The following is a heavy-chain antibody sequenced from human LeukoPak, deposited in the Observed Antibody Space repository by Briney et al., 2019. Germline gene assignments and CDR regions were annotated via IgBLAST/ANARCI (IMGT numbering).Heavy chain of an antibody. CDR2: SNTNTGNP. CDR3: ARDRRYFDWLYVQDAFDI. Sequence: ASVKVSCKAAGYTFTSYAMNWVRQAPGQGLEWMGWSNTNTGNPTYAQGFTGRFVFSLDTSVSTAYLQISSLKAEDTAVYYCARDRRYFDWLYVQDAFDIWGQGTMVTVSS. CDR1: GYTFTSYA. J-gene: IGHJ3*02. V-gene: IGHV7-4-1*02. D-gene: IGHD3-9*01.